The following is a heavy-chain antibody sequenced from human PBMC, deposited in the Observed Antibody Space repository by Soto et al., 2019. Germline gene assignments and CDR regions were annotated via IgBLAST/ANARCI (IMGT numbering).Heavy chain of an antibody. Sequence: VQLLESGGGLVQPGGSLRLPCPASGLTVNHYAMNWVRQAPGKGREWVSAVSGRGGSTKYADTVKGRFIISRDNSNSTLYLQMDSRSGEDTAVYYCAKDSTVTTSLYFSYYGFDGWGQGTTVPVSS. CDR2: VSGRGGST. V-gene: IGHV3-23*01. D-gene: IGHD4-17*01. CDR3: AKDSTVTTSLYFSYYGFDG. CDR1: GLTVNHYA. J-gene: IGHJ6*01.